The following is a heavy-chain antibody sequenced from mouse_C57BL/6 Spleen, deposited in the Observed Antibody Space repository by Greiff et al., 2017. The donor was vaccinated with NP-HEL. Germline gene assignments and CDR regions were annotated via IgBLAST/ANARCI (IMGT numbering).Heavy chain of an antibody. V-gene: IGHV1-64*01. D-gene: IGHD1-1*01. Sequence: VQLQQPGAELVKPGASVKMSCKASGYTFTSYWMHWVKQRPGQGLEWIGMIHPNSGSTNYNEKFKSKATLTVDKSSSTAYMQLSSLTSEDSAVYYCAKDTTVVAYYFDYWGQGTTLTVSS. CDR1: GYTFTSYW. CDR3: AKDTTVVAYYFDY. CDR2: IHPNSGST. J-gene: IGHJ2*01.